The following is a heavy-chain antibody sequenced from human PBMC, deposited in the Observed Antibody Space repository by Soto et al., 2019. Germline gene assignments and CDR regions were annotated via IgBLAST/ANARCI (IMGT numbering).Heavy chain of an antibody. CDR2: IKDGGLT. CDR1: GGSLSGYY. CDR3: ARGQEGVVATH. Sequence: QVQLQQWGAGLLKPSETLSLTCGVYGGSLSGYYWSWIRQPPGKGLEWIGEIKDGGLTNYSPSLKSRATISVDRPKNQFSLKLHSVTAADTAVYYCARGQEGVVATHWDQGALVTVSS. V-gene: IGHV4-34*01. J-gene: IGHJ4*02. D-gene: IGHD5-12*01.